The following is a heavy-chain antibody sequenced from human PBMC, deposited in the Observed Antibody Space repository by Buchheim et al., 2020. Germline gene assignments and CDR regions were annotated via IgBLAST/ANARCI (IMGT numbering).Heavy chain of an antibody. CDR3: ASSLGGWIWSGYYGAFDY. J-gene: IGHJ4*02. Sequence: QVQLVESGGGVVQPGRSLRLSCAASGFTFSSYGMHWVRQAPGKGLEWVAVIWYDGSNKYYADSVKGRFTISRDNSKNTLYLQMNSLRAEDTAVYYCASSLGGWIWSGYYGAFDYWGQGTL. D-gene: IGHD3-3*01. CDR1: GFTFSSYG. CDR2: IWYDGSNK. V-gene: IGHV3-33*01.